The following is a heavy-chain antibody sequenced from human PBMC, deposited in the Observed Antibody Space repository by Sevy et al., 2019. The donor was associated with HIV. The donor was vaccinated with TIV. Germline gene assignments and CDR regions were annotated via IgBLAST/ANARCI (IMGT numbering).Heavy chain of an antibody. J-gene: IGHJ4*02. Sequence: GGCLRLSCAASGFAFNDFAMNWLRQLPGKGLEWVAIISYDGRKKFYADSVKGRFTISRDNSKNVVYLQMNSLRPEDTCVHFCATASLWGDSGLSHPSFDSWGQGTLVTVSS. CDR1: GFAFNDFA. CDR3: ATASLWGDSGLSHPSFDS. V-gene: IGHV3-30*04. D-gene: IGHD1-26*01. CDR2: ISYDGRKK.